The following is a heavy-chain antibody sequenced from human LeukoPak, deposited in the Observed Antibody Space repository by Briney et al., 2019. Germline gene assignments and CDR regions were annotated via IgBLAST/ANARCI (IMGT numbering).Heavy chain of an antibody. Sequence: TGGSLRLSCAASGFTFNDYYMSWIRQAPGKGLEWVSYISGSGSTIYYADSVKGRFTISRDNAKNSLYLQMNSLRAEDTAIYYCTRVGYIDEGIDYWGQGTLVTVSS. D-gene: IGHD5-24*01. CDR3: TRVGYIDEGIDY. J-gene: IGHJ4*02. CDR1: GFTFNDYY. CDR2: ISGSGSTI. V-gene: IGHV3-11*04.